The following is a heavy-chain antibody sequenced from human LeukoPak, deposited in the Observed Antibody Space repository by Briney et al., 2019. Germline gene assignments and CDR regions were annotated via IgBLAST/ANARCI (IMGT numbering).Heavy chain of an antibody. Sequence: ASAKVSCKASGYTFTSYAMNWVRQAPGQGLEGMGCINTNTGNPTYAQGFTGRFVFPLDTSVSAAYLQISSLKAEDTAVYYCARTHGSDSGWYYFDYWGQGTLVTVSS. CDR2: INTNTGNP. J-gene: IGHJ4*02. D-gene: IGHD6-19*01. CDR1: GYTFTSYA. CDR3: ARTHGSDSGWYYFDY. V-gene: IGHV7-4-1*02.